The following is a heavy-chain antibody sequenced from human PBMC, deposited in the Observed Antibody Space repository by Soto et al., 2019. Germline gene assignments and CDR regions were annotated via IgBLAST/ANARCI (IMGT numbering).Heavy chain of an antibody. Sequence: SVKVSCKASQYNFTNYCVHWVRQAPGQGLEWMGIIIPIFGAANYAQKFQGRVTITADESTSTAYMELSSLRSEDTAVYYCARDRVEMATTDYFDYWGQGTLVTVSS. CDR1: QYNFTNYC. D-gene: IGHD5-12*01. V-gene: IGHV1-69*13. CDR2: IIPIFGAA. CDR3: ARDRVEMATTDYFDY. J-gene: IGHJ4*02.